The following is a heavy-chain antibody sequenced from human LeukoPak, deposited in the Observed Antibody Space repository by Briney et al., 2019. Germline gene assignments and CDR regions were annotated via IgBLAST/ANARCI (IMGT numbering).Heavy chain of an antibody. Sequence: SETLSLTCTVSGGSISSSSYYWGWIRQPPGKGLEWIGSIYYSGSTYYNPSLKSRVTISVDTSKNQFSLKLSSVTAADTAVYYCASEIDCSSTSCYVYWGQGTLVTVSS. CDR1: GGSISSSSYY. J-gene: IGHJ4*02. V-gene: IGHV4-39*07. CDR3: ASEIDCSSTSCYVY. D-gene: IGHD2-2*01. CDR2: IYYSGST.